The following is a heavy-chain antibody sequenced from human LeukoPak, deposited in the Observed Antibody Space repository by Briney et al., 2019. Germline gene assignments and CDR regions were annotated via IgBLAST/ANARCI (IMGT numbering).Heavy chain of an antibody. D-gene: IGHD2-2*01. CDR1: GFTFNTYG. Sequence: GGSLRLSCTASGFTFNTYGMHWVRQPPGKGLEWVAFITYDRGDTYYADSVKGRFTISRDSSKTTLSLQMNSLRAEDTAVYYCYTGIVMVPAPDYWGQGALVIVSS. CDR3: YTGIVMVPAPDY. V-gene: IGHV3-30*02. J-gene: IGHJ4*02. CDR2: ITYDRGDT.